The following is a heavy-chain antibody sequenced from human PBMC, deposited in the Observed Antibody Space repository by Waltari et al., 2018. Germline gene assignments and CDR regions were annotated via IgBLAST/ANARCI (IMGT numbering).Heavy chain of an antibody. D-gene: IGHD6-6*01. CDR2: INHSGST. CDR1: GGSFSGYY. CDR3: ARVVGSIATPRYRNYYYYYYMDV. J-gene: IGHJ6*03. V-gene: IGHV4-34*01. Sequence: QVQLQQWGAGLLKPSETLSLTCAVYGGSFSGYYWSWIRQPPGTGLAWIGEINHSGSTNYNPSLKSRVTISVDTSKNQFSLKLSSVTAADTAVYYCARVVGSIATPRYRNYYYYYYMDVWGKGTTVTISS.